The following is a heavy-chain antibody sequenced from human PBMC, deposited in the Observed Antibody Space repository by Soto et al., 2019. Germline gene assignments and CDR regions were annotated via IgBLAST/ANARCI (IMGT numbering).Heavy chain of an antibody. Sequence: SETLSLTCAVSGGSISSGDYSWSWIRQPPGKGLEWIGYIYHSGSTYYNPSLKSRVTISVDRSKNQFSLKLSSVTAADTAVYYCARAHKPYDLYYFDYWGQGTLVTVSS. D-gene: IGHD3-22*01. J-gene: IGHJ4*02. CDR3: ARAHKPYDLYYFDY. V-gene: IGHV4-30-2*01. CDR1: GGSISSGDYS. CDR2: IYHSGST.